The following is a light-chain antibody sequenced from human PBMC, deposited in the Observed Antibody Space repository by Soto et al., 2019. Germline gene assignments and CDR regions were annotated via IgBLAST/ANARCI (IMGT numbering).Light chain of an antibody. CDR3: QSYDSSLSGVV. J-gene: IGLJ2*01. CDR1: SSNIGAGYD. CDR2: GNS. V-gene: IGLV1-40*01. Sequence: QSVLTQPPSVSGAPGQRVTISCTGSSSNIGAGYDVHWYQQIPGTAPKLLIYGNSNRPSGVPDRFSGSKSGTSASLAITGLQAEDEADYYCQSYDSSLSGVVFGGGTKVTV.